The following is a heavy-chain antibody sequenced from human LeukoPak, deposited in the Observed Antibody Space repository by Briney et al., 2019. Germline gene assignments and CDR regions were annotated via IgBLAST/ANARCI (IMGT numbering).Heavy chain of an antibody. J-gene: IGHJ6*02. CDR1: GGSISSGDYY. V-gene: IGHV4-30-4*01. Sequence: PSQTLSLTCTVSGGSISSGDYYWSWIRQPPGKGLEWIGYIYYSGSTYYNPSLKSRVTISVDTSKNQFSPKLSSVTAADTAVYYCARDHLPYGMDVWGQGTTVTVSS. CDR3: ARDHLPYGMDV. CDR2: IYYSGST.